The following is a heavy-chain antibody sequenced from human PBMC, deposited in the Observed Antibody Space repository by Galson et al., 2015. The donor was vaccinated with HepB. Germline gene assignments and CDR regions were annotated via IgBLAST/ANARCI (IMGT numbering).Heavy chain of an antibody. CDR2: ISSNGGST. CDR1: GFTLSSYA. V-gene: IGHV3-64D*06. Sequence: SLRLSCAASGFTLSSYAMHWVRQAPGKGLEYVSAISSNGGSTYYADSVKGRFTISRDNSKNTLYLQMSNLRAEDTAVYYCVKGRTPWIPRCYFDYWGQGTLVTVSS. J-gene: IGHJ4*02. CDR3: VKGRTPWIPRCYFDY. D-gene: IGHD5-18*01.